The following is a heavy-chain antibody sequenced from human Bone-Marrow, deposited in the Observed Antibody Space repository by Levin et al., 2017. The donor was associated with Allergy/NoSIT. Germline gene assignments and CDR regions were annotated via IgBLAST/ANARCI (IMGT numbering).Heavy chain of an antibody. CDR1: GGSISSGGYY. CDR3: ARGRGRIYYGSGSSPSYFDY. J-gene: IGHJ4*02. Sequence: PSETLSLTCTVSGGSISSGGYYWSWIRQHPGKGLEWIGYIYYSGSTYYNPSLKSRVTISVDTSKNQFSLKLSSVTAADTAVYYCARGRGRIYYGSGSSPSYFDYWGQGTLVTVSS. D-gene: IGHD3-10*01. CDR2: IYYSGST. V-gene: IGHV4-31*03.